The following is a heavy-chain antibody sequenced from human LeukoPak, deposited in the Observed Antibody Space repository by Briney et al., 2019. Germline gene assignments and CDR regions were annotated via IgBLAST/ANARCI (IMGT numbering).Heavy chain of an antibody. J-gene: IGHJ4*02. Sequence: PGGSLRLSCAVSGFTFSNYAMSWVRQAPGRGLEWVSSISGNGGSTYYPDSMRGRFAISRDNSQITLFLQVNSLRAEDTAIYYCAKDPSYGSGTLYPTFDYWGLGTLVTVSS. CDR3: AKDPSYGSGTLYPTFDY. CDR1: GFTFSNYA. V-gene: IGHV3-23*01. CDR2: ISGNGGST. D-gene: IGHD3-10*01.